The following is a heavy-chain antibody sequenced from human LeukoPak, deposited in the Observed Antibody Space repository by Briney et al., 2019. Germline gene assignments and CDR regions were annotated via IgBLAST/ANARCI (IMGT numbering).Heavy chain of an antibody. CDR1: GYTFTSYG. J-gene: IGHJ6*02. D-gene: IGHD4-17*01. Sequence: ASVKVSCKASGYTFTSYGISWVRQAPGQGLEWMGWISAYNGNTNYAQNLQGRVTMTTDTSTGRAYMELRSLRFDDTAVYYCARDRSTVTLDYYYYYGMDVWGQGTTVTVSS. V-gene: IGHV1-18*01. CDR2: ISAYNGNT. CDR3: ARDRSTVTLDYYYYYGMDV.